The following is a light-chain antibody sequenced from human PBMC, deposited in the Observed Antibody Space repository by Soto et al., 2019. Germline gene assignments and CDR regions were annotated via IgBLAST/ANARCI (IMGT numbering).Light chain of an antibody. Sequence: ALTQPPSVSGSPGQSVTISCTGTSTDFVSYNRVSWYQQPPGTAPKLMIYEVSKRPSGVPDRFSGPKSGNTASLTISGLQAADEADYYCSLYTSENAYVFGTGTKVTVL. CDR1: STDFVSYNR. CDR3: SLYTSENAYV. CDR2: EVS. V-gene: IGLV2-18*01. J-gene: IGLJ1*01.